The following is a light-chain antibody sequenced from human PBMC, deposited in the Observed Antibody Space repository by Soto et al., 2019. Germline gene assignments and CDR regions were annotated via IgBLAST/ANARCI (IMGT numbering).Light chain of an antibody. V-gene: IGKV1-12*01. CDR2: AAS. CDR3: QQANSFPST. CDR1: QGISSR. J-gene: IGKJ1*01. Sequence: DIQMTQSPSSVSASVGDRVTSTCRASQGISSRLAWYQQKPGKAPKLLIYAASSLQSGVPSRFSVSGSGTDFTLTIGSLQPEDFATYYCQQANSFPSTFGQGIKVEIK.